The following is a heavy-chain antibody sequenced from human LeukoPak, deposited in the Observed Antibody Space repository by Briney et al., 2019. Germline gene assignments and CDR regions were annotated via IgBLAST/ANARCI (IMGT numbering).Heavy chain of an antibody. CDR1: GGSFSGYY. CDR3: ARGLSVDYYDSSGYYPNYFDY. Sequence: SETLSLTCAVYGGSFSGYYWSWIRQPPGKGLEWIGEINHSGSTNYNPSLKSRVTISVDTSKNQFSLKLSSVTAADTAVYYCARGLSVDYYDSSGYYPNYFDYWGQGTLVTVSS. J-gene: IGHJ4*02. D-gene: IGHD3-22*01. V-gene: IGHV4-34*01. CDR2: INHSGST.